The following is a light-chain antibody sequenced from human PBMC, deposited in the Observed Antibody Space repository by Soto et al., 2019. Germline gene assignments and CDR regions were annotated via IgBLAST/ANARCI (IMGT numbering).Light chain of an antibody. CDR1: QSISNN. Sequence: ENVLTQSPATLSVSPGERATLSCRAGQSISNNLAWYQQKPGQAPRLLIYGASTRATGIPARFTGSGSGTEFTLTISSLQSEDFAVYYCQQYSNWPRTFGQGTKVEIK. CDR3: QQYSNWPRT. J-gene: IGKJ1*01. V-gene: IGKV3-15*01. CDR2: GAS.